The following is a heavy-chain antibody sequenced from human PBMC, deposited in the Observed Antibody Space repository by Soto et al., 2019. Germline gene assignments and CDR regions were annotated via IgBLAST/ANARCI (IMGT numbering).Heavy chain of an antibody. CDR3: ARAGIGYCSSTNCLYYFYYMDV. J-gene: IGHJ6*03. Sequence: PGGSLRLSCAASGFTSSSYWRNWVRQTPGKGLEWAANIKQDGSEKYYVDSVKGRFTISRDDAKNSLSLQMNSLRAEDTAVYYCARAGIGYCSSTNCLYYFYYMDVWGKGTTVTVSS. V-gene: IGHV3-7*01. CDR1: GFTSSSYW. D-gene: IGHD2-2*01. CDR2: IKQDGSEK.